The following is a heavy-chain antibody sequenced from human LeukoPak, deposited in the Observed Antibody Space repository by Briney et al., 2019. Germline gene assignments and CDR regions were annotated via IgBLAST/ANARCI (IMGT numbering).Heavy chain of an antibody. CDR1: GFTLSSSA. CDR2: INNVGSHI. D-gene: IGHD6-19*01. J-gene: IGHJ4*02. Sequence: GGSLRLSCAASGFTLSSSAMNWVRQAPGKGLEWVSSINNVGSHIYYAGSVKGRFTISRDNAKNSLYLQMNSLRAEDTAVYYCARYSRDSSGWYYYFDYWGQGTLVTVSS. V-gene: IGHV3-21*01. CDR3: ARYSRDSSGWYYYFDY.